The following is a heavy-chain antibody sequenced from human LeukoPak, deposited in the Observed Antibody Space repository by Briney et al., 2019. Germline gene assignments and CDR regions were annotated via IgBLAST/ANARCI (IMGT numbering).Heavy chain of an antibody. CDR1: GGSFSGYY. V-gene: IGHV4-34*01. D-gene: IGHD6-19*01. CDR2: INHSGST. CDR3: ARGGVAGTWYYFDY. Sequence: PSETRSLTCAVYGGSFSGYYWSWIRQPPGKGLEWIGEINHSGSTNYNPSLKSRVTISVDTSKNQFSLKLSSVTAADTAVYYCARGGVAGTWYYFDYWGQGTLVTVSS. J-gene: IGHJ4*02.